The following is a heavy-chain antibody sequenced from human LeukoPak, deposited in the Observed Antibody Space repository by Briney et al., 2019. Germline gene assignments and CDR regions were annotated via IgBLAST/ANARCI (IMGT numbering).Heavy chain of an antibody. V-gene: IGHV1-2*02. CDR3: ARSPHILTGENFDY. Sequence: ASVKVSCKASGYSFTAYYMHWGRQAPGQGLEWMGWINPNSGGTNYAQKFQGRVTMTRDTSITTAYMEMSSLRSDDTALYYCARSPHILTGENFDYWGQGTLVTVSS. CDR1: GYSFTAYY. J-gene: IGHJ4*02. D-gene: IGHD3-9*01. CDR2: INPNSGGT.